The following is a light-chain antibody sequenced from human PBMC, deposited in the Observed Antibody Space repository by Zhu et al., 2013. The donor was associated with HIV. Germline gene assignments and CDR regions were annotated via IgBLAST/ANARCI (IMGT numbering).Light chain of an antibody. CDR3: QQYGSSPMYS. V-gene: IGKV3-20*01. CDR1: QSLSSYY. J-gene: IGKJ2*01. CDR2: GAS. Sequence: DIVLTQSPGTLSLSPGERATLSCRASQSLSSYYLAWYQQKPGQAPRLLIYGASSRATGIPDRFSGSGSGTDFTLTISRLESEDFAVYYCQQYGSSPMYSFGQGTKLEIK.